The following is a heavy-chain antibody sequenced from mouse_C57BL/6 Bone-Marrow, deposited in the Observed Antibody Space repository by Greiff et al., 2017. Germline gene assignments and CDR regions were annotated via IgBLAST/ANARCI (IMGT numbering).Heavy chain of an antibody. J-gene: IGHJ3*01. Sequence: EVKLVESGGGLVKPGGSLKLSCAASGFTFSSYAMSCVRQTPEKRLEWVATISDGGSYTYYPDNVKGRFTISRDNAKNNLYLQMSHLKSEDTAMYYCARDGGDSSGPAWFAYWGQGTLVTVSA. CDR1: GFTFSSYA. V-gene: IGHV5-4*01. CDR2: ISDGGSYT. D-gene: IGHD3-2*02. CDR3: ARDGGDSSGPAWFAY.